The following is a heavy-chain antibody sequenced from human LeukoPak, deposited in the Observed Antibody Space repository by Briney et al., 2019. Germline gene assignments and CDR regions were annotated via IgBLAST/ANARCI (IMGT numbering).Heavy chain of an antibody. CDR1: GGSISSYH. CDR3: ARVGDYALKD. CDR2: IYTSGNT. Sequence: SETLSLTCTVSGGSISSYHWSWIRQPAGKGLEWIGHIYTSGNTDYNPSLKSRVTMSVDTPKNQFSLKLNSVTAAGTAVYYCARVGDYALKDWGQGTLVTVSS. J-gene: IGHJ4*02. D-gene: IGHD3-16*01. V-gene: IGHV4-4*07.